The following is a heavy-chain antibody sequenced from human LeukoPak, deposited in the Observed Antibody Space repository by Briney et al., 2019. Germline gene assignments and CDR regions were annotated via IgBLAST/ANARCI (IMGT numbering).Heavy chain of an antibody. D-gene: IGHD4-23*01. V-gene: IGHV3-48*01. CDR2: ISSSSSTI. CDR1: GFTFSSYS. J-gene: IGHJ4*02. CDR3: AKDDSYGGHVKFDY. Sequence: GGSLRLSCAASGFTFSSYSMNWVRQAPGKGLEWVSYISSSSSTIYYADSVKGRFTISRDNAKNSLYLQMNSLRTEDTALYYCAKDDSYGGHVKFDYWGQGTLVTVSS.